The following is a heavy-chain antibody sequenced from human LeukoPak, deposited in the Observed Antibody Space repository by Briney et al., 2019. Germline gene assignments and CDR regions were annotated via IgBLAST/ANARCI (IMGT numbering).Heavy chain of an antibody. D-gene: IGHD2-2*01. J-gene: IGHJ6*02. Sequence: GESLKISCKGAGYRFTTYWIGWVRQMPGKGLEWMGIINPDNSDTRYSPSFQGQVTISADKSTSTAYLQWSSLKTSDTAMYYCARQGSCDSTRCYVYYHSGMDVWGQGTTVTVSS. CDR3: ARQGSCDSTRCYVYYHSGMDV. CDR2: INPDNSDT. CDR1: GYRFTTYW. V-gene: IGHV5-51*01.